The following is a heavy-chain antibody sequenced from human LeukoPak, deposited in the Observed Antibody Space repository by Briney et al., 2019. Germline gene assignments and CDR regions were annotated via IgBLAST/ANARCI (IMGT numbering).Heavy chain of an antibody. CDR1: GVSISSYY. CDR3: ARFSVAAAGTGWFDP. J-gene: IGHJ5*02. D-gene: IGHD6-13*01. Sequence: SETLSLTCTVSGVSISSYYWSWIRQPPGKGLELIGYIYYSGSTNYNPSLKSRVAISVDTSKNQLSLKLSSVTAADTAVYYCARFSVAAAGTGWFDPWGQGTLVTVSS. V-gene: IGHV4-59*01. CDR2: IYYSGST.